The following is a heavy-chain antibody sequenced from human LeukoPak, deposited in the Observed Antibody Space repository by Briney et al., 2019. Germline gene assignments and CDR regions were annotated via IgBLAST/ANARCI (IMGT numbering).Heavy chain of an antibody. Sequence: SETLSLTCTVSGGSVSSSSYYWGWIRQPPGKGLEWIGSIYYSGSTYYNPSLKSRVTISVDTSKNQFSLKLSSVTAADTAVYYCARAVDRSGWGTGEFDYWGQGTLVTVSS. CDR2: IYYSGST. CDR1: GGSVSSSSYY. J-gene: IGHJ4*02. D-gene: IGHD6-19*01. CDR3: ARAVDRSGWGTGEFDY. V-gene: IGHV4-39*07.